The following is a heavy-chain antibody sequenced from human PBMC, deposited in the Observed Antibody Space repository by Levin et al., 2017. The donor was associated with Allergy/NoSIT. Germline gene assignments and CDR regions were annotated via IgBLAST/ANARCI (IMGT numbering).Heavy chain of an antibody. CDR1: GFYFSRYA. Sequence: ASVKVSCTASGFYFSRYAMGWVRQAPGKGLEWVSIITSSGGSTYYADSVKGRFTISRDNSKNTLYLEMNSLRAQDTAVYYCAKGPYGSGCPYFDYWGQGTLVTVSS. D-gene: IGHD6-19*01. V-gene: IGHV3-23*01. CDR3: AKGPYGSGCPYFDY. CDR2: ITSSGGST. J-gene: IGHJ4*02.